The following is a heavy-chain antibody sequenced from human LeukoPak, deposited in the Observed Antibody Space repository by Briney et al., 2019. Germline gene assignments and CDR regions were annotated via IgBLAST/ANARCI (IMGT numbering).Heavy chain of an antibody. V-gene: IGHV3-53*01. J-gene: IGHJ4*02. CDR1: GFTFSSYA. CDR3: ARDPYDSMSGDY. Sequence: PGGSLRLSCAASGFTFSSYAISWVRQAPGKGLEWVSVIYSGGSTYYADSVKGRFTISRDNSKNTLYLQMNSLRAEDTAVYYCARDPYDSMSGDYWGQGTLVTVSS. D-gene: IGHD3-22*01. CDR2: IYSGGST.